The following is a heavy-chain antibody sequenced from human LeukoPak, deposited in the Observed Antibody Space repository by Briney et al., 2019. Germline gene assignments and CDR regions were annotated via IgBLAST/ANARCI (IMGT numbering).Heavy chain of an antibody. CDR1: GFTLSSYS. CDR3: ARDGHFETGFDY. CDR2: ISSSSSYI. V-gene: IGHV3-21*01. Sequence: GGSLRLSCAASGFTLSSYSMNWVRQAPGKGLEWVSSISSSSSYIYYADSVKGRFTISRDNAKNSLYLQMNSLRAEDTAVYYCARDGHFETGFDYWGQGTLVTVSS. D-gene: IGHD3-3*02. J-gene: IGHJ4*02.